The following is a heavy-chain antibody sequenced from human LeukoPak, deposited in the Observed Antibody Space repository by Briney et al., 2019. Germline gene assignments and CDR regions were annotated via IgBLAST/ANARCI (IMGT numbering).Heavy chain of an antibody. CDR1: GFTFSSYE. CDR2: ISSSGSTI. CDR3: ARGSGTIFGVVIIRGMDV. D-gene: IGHD3-3*01. J-gene: IGHJ6*02. V-gene: IGHV3-48*03. Sequence: GGSLRLSCAASGFTFSSYEMNRVRQAPGKGLEWVSYISSSGSTIYYADSVKGRFTISRDNAKNSLYLQMNSLRAEDTAVYYCARGSGTIFGVVIIRGMDVWGQGTTVTVSS.